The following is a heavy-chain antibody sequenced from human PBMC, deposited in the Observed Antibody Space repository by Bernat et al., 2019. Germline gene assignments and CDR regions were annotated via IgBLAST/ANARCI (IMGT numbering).Heavy chain of an antibody. CDR2: ISSGGDTT. CDR3: AKALPTTYWYFDL. V-gene: IGHV3-23*01. J-gene: IGHJ2*01. Sequence: EVQLLESGGDLVQPGESMRLSCAASGFSFNNYFMTWVRQAPGQGLEWVSSISSGGDTTYYADSVRGRFTISRDNSKTTLYLQMTSLRAGDTAVYYCAKALPTTYWYFDLGGRGTLVTVSS. CDR1: GFSFNNYF.